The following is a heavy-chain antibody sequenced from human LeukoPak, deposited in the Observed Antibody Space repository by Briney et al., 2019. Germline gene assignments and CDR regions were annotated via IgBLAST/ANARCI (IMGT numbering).Heavy chain of an antibody. CDR2: IDTNTGNP. V-gene: IGHV7-4-1*02. D-gene: IGHD3-22*01. CDR1: GYTFTSIT. CDR3: ARGYDTTGFFSC. J-gene: IGHJ4*02. Sequence: GASVKVSYKASGYTFTSITINWVRQAPGQGLEWMGWIDTNTGNPTYAQGLTGRYVFSLDTSVSTAFLQISSLKAEDTAIYYCARGYDTTGFFSCWGQGTLVTVSS.